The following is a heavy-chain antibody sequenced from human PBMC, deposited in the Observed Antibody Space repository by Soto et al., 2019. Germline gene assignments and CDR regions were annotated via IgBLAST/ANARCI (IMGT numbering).Heavy chain of an antibody. J-gene: IGHJ4*02. CDR3: ARDCSGGSCYDY. CDR2: IIPILGIA. CDR1: GGTFSSYT. Sequence: QVQLVQSGAEVKQPGSSVKVSCKASGGTFSSYTISWVRQAPGQGLEWMGRIIPILGIANYAQKFQGRVTITADISTSTAYMELSSLRSEDTAVYYCARDCSGGSCYDYWGQGTLVTVSS. D-gene: IGHD2-15*01. V-gene: IGHV1-69*08.